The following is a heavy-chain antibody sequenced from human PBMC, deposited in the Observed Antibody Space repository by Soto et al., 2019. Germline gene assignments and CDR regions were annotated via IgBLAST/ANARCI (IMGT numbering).Heavy chain of an antibody. J-gene: IGHJ5*02. Sequence: ETLSLTCTVSGGSISSYYWSWIRQPAGKGLEWIGRIYTSKSTNYNPSLKSRVTMSVDTSKNQFSLKLSSVTAADTAVYYCARDPGITGTTTRFDPWGQGILVTVSS. V-gene: IGHV4-4*07. CDR2: IYTSKST. CDR1: GGSISSYY. CDR3: ARDPGITGTTTRFDP. D-gene: IGHD1-20*01.